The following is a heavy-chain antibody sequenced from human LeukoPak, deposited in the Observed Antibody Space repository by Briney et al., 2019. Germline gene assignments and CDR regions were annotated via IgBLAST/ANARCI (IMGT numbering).Heavy chain of an antibody. D-gene: IGHD2-21*02. Sequence: GSSVKVSCKASGGTFSSYAISWVRQAPGQGLEWMGRIIPILGIANYAQKFQGRVTITADKSTSTAYMELSSLRSEDTAVYYCARRVYCGGDCYSRDHAFDIWGQGTMVTVSS. J-gene: IGHJ3*02. V-gene: IGHV1-69*04. CDR3: ARRVYCGGDCYSRDHAFDI. CDR2: IIPILGIA. CDR1: GGTFSSYA.